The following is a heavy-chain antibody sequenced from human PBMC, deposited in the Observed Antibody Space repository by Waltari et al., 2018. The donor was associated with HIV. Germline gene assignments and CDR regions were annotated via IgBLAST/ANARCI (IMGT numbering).Heavy chain of an antibody. J-gene: IGHJ4*02. Sequence: QVQLVESGGGVVQPGRSLRLSCAASGFTFKNFVMNWVRQAPGKGLEWVGNIYYDGSKKFYGDSVRGRFTISRDNSKQILYLQMNSLRVEDTALYYCARDYNYAPDYWGQGTLVVVSS. CDR1: GFTFKNFV. D-gene: IGHD5-18*01. CDR3: ARDYNYAPDY. V-gene: IGHV3-33*01. CDR2: IYYDGSKK.